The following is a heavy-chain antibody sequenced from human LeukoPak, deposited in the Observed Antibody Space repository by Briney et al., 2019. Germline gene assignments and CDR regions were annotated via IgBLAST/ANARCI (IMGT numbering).Heavy chain of an antibody. J-gene: IGHJ4*02. CDR3: AREGGDYGDYAMSWGY. D-gene: IGHD4-17*01. V-gene: IGHV1-18*01. CDR2: ISAYNGHT. Sequence: ASVKVSCKASGYSFSNYDITWVRQAPGQGLEWMGWISAYNGHTKYEQKFQGRVTVTTDTSTSTAYMELRGLRSDDTAVYYCAREGGDYGDYAMSWGYWDQGTLVTVSS. CDR1: GYSFSNYD.